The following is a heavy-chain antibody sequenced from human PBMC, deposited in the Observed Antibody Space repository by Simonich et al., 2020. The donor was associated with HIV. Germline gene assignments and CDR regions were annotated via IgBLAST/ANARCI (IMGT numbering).Heavy chain of an antibody. Sequence: EVQLVESGGGLVQPGGSLRLSCAASGFTFSSFWMSWVRQTTGKGPEWGDNIKRDGSEKYSVDSLNGRFTISRDNAKNSLYLEMNSLRAEDTAVYYCARQPYYYDSSGYYDYYYYMDVWGKGTTVTVSS. D-gene: IGHD3-22*01. CDR1: GFTFSSFW. CDR3: ARQPYYYDSSGYYDYYYYMDV. J-gene: IGHJ6*03. CDR2: IKRDGSEK. V-gene: IGHV3-7*01.